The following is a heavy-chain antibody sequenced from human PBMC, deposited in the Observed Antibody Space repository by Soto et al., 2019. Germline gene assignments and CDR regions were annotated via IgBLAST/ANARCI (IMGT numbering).Heavy chain of an antibody. CDR2: IYHSGST. CDR3: ARVSGSYYYGMDV. D-gene: IGHD3-10*01. Sequence: QVQLQESGPGLVKPSGTLSLTCAVSGGSISSSNWWSSVRQPPGKGLEWIGEIYHSGSTNYNPSLKSRVTISVDKSNNQFSLTLSSVTAADTAVYYCARVSGSYYYGMDVWGQGTTVTVSS. V-gene: IGHV4-4*02. J-gene: IGHJ6*02. CDR1: GGSISSSNW.